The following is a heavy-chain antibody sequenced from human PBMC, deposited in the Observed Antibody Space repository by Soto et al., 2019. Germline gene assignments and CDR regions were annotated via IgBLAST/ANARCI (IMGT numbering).Heavy chain of an antibody. Sequence: GVSVKLYCNASGYTFSSYGISWVRQAPGQGLEWMGEIIPIFGTASYAQKFQGRVTITADESTSTAYMELSSLRSEDTAVYYCARGERYFDYWGQGTLVTVSS. V-gene: IGHV1-69*13. CDR2: IIPIFGTA. CDR3: ARGERYFDY. J-gene: IGHJ4*02. CDR1: GYTFSSYG.